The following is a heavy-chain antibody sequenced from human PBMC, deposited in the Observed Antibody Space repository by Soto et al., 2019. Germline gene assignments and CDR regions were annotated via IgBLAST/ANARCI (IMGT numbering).Heavy chain of an antibody. J-gene: IGHJ4*02. Sequence: SETLSLTCTVSGGSVSSGSYYWSWIRQPPGKGLEWIGYIYYSGSTNYNPSLKSRVTISVDTSKNQFSLKLSSVTAADTAVYYCARGRWLQFDYWGQGTLVTVS. CDR2: IYYSGST. CDR3: ARGRWLQFDY. CDR1: GGSVSSGSYY. D-gene: IGHD5-12*01. V-gene: IGHV4-61*01.